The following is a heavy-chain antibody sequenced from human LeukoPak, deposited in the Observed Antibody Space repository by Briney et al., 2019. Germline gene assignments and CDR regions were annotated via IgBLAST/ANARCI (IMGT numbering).Heavy chain of an antibody. CDR2: INTGGSST. CDR1: GLTFSSYW. J-gene: IGHJ4*02. CDR3: ARSNQADDY. V-gene: IGHV3-74*01. Sequence: PGGSLRLSCAAPGLTFSSYWMHWVRQVPGKGLVWVSRINTGGSSTTYADSVMGRFTISRDNAKNTLYLQMNSLRAEDTAVYYCARSNQADDYWGQGTLVTVSS. D-gene: IGHD4-11*01.